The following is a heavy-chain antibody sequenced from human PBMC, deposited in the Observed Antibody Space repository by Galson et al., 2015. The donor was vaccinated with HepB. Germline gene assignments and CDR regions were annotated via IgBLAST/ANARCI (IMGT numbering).Heavy chain of an antibody. V-gene: IGHV5-51*01. Sequence: QSGAEVKKPGESLKISCKGSGYSFTSYWIGWVRQMPGKGLEWMGIIYPGDSDTRYSPSFQGQVTISADKSIGTASLQWSSLEASDTAIYYCARQGDILTGLFDFWGQGTLVTVSS. CDR2: IYPGDSDT. CDR3: ARQGDILTGLFDF. CDR1: GYSFTSYW. D-gene: IGHD3-9*01. J-gene: IGHJ4*02.